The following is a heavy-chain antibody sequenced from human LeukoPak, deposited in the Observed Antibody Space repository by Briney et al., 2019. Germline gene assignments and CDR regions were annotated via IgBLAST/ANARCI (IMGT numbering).Heavy chain of an antibody. CDR3: APIYSGSYSGDY. D-gene: IGHD1-26*01. Sequence: GGSLRLSCAASGFTFSDTWMHWVRQVPGKGLVWVSRIRGDGSDARYAESVKGRFTISRDNAKNTLYLQMNSLRAEDTAVYYCAPIYSGSYSGDYWGQGTLVTVSS. V-gene: IGHV3-74*01. J-gene: IGHJ4*02. CDR2: IRGDGSDA. CDR1: GFTFSDTW.